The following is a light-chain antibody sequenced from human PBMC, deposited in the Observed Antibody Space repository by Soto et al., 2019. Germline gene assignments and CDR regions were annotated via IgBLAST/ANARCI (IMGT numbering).Light chain of an antibody. CDR1: QGIFNY. CDR3: QKYNSDPRT. CDR2: AAS. V-gene: IGKV1-27*01. Sequence: DIQMTQSPSSLSASIGDRVTITCRASQGIFNYLAWYQKKPGQVPKLLIYAASTLQSGVPSRFSGSGSGTDFTLTISGLLPEDDATYYCQKYNSDPRTFGPGTKVEIK. J-gene: IGKJ1*01.